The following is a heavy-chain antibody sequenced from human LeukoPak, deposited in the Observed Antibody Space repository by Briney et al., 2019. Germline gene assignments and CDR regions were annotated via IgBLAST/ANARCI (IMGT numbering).Heavy chain of an antibody. J-gene: IGHJ4*02. CDR1: GFTSTNYA. V-gene: IGHV3-23*01. D-gene: IGHD1-14*01. CDR2: ISGSGATT. CDR3: AKGHSAHGTGFDC. Sequence: GGSLRLSCAASGFTSTNYAMGWVRQAPGKGLEWVSTISGSGATTYYADSVKGRFTISRDTSKNTLYLQMNSLRAEDTAVYYCAKGHSAHGTGFDCWGQGTLVIVSS.